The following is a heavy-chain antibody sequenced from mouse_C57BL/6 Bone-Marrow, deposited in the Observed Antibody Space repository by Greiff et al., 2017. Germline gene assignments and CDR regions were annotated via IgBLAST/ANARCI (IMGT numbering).Heavy chain of an antibody. CDR3: TRQVTTVLATKYFDV. V-gene: IGHV5-9*01. J-gene: IGHJ1*03. CDR1: GFTFSSYT. D-gene: IGHD1-1*01. Sequence: VKLVESGGGLVKPGGSLKLSCAASGFTFSSYTMSCFRQPPEKKLQWVAALSGGGGNTYYPASVKGRFTISRDNDKHLLYLQMSSLRSEDTGLYYCTRQVTTVLATKYFDVWGTGTTVTVSS. CDR2: LSGGGGNT.